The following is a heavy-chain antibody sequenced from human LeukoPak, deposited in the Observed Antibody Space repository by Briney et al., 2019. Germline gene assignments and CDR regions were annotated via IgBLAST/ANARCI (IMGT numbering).Heavy chain of an antibody. CDR2: ISGSGGST. D-gene: IGHD6-19*01. CDR3: AKDSDSSGWYPMYFDY. CDR1: GDSVSSGSDC. J-gene: IGHJ4*02. Sequence: ETLSLTCTVSGDSVSSGSDCWGWLRQAPGKGLEWVSAISGSGGSTYYADSVKGRCTISRDNSKNTLYLQMNSLRAEDTAVYYCAKDSDSSGWYPMYFDYWGQGTLVTVSS. V-gene: IGHV3-23*01.